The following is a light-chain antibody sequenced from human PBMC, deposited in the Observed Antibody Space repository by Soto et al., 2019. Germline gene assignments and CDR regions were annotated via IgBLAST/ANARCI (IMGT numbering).Light chain of an antibody. V-gene: IGKV1-12*01. CDR2: KAS. CDR1: QVISSW. Sequence: DIQMTQSPSSVSASVGDTVTVSCRASQVISSWLAWYQQKPGRAPNLLIYKASTLQTGVPSRFSGSGSGTDFTLTITILQPEDFATYYCHQASSFPLSFGGGTKVEIK. CDR3: HQASSFPLS. J-gene: IGKJ4*01.